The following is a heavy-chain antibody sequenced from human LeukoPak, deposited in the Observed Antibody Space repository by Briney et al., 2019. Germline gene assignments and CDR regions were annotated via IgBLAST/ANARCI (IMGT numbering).Heavy chain of an antibody. CDR3: GLTYYKPSLKSLVTISVHTFRSHFQLKLSSVAAACARGYYGAIHRGDTNRIECDY. Sequence: SETLSLTCTVSGGSISSSSYNCGWIRQTPGKGLERIGSVYYSGRTYYNTCLSSLVTLSLDTSPNQCSLWMSAVSPAQTRMYYSGLTYYKPSLKSLVTISVHTFRSHFQLKLSSVAAACARGYYGAIHRGDTNRIECDYCGQGTVNSDSS. CDR1: GGSISSSSYN. CDR2: VYYSGRT. V-gene: IGHV4-39*01. D-gene: IGHD3-22*01. J-gene: IGHJ4*02.